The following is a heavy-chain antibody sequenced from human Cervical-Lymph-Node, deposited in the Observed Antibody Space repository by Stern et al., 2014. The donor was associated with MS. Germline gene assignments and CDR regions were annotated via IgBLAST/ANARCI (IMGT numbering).Heavy chain of an antibody. CDR1: GFTFRSYG. J-gene: IGHJ4*02. CDR2: VWYDGSTA. CDR3: ARGHIPYAYNYLFDY. V-gene: IGHV3-33*01. Sequence: QVQLMQSGGGVVQPGTSLRLSCAASGFTFRSYGMHWVRQAPGKGLERVALVWYDGSTAYYRNSVKGRFTISRDNSNNTLFLQMNSLTAEDTAVYYCARGHIPYAYNYLFDYWGQGTLVTVSS. D-gene: IGHD5-24*01.